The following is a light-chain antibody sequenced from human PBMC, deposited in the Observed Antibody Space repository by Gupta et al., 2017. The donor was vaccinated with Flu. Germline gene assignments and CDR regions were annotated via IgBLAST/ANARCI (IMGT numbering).Light chain of an antibody. CDR2: GAS. V-gene: IGKV1-39*01. Sequence: GNIVTITRQATQTIINYLNWYQQKLGKAPKLLIYGASNVQSGVPSRFSGTGYGTDFTLTSSSLQPEDFASYYCQQTYNTPPPFGLGPQVEI. CDR3: QQTYNTPPP. CDR1: QTIINY. J-gene: IGKJ1*01.